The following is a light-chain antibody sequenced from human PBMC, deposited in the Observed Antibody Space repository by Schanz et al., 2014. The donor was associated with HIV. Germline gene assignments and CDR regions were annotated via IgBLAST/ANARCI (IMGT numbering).Light chain of an antibody. J-gene: IGLJ2*01. CDR2: DVS. CDR1: SSDVGGYNY. Sequence: QSALTQPASVSGTPGQSITISCTGSSSDVGGYNYVSWYQQHPDKAPKLMIYDVSDRPSGVSNRFSGSKSGNTASLTISGLQAEDEADYYCSSYTGSNNLLFGGGTKLTVL. V-gene: IGLV2-14*03. CDR3: SSYTGSNNLL.